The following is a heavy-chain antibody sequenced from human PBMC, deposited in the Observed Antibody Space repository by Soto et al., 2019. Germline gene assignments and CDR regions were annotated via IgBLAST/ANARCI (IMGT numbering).Heavy chain of an antibody. CDR3: ARDGSTSCYSYDYHGMDV. CDR2: INKDGSEK. D-gene: IGHD5-18*01. V-gene: IGHV3-7*05. CDR1: GFTFRTYW. Sequence: EVQLVESGGGLVQPGGSLRLSCGASGFTFRTYWLSWVRQVPGKGLEWVANINKDGSEKNYVDSVKGRFTISRDNAKNSLYLQMSSLRAEDTALYYCARDGSTSCYSYDYHGMDVWGQGTTVTVSS. J-gene: IGHJ6*02.